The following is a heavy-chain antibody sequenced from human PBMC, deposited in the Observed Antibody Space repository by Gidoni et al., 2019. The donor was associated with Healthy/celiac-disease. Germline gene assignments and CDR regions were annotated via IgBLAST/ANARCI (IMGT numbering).Heavy chain of an antibody. CDR2: ISAYNGNT. J-gene: IGHJ5*02. CDR1: GYTFTSYG. Sequence: QVQLVQSGAEVKKPGASVKFSCQASGYTFTSYGISWVRQAPGQGLEWMGWISAYNGNTNYAQKLQGRVTMTTDTSTSTAYMELRSLRSDDTAVYYCARIITIFGVVTPRGWFDPWGQGTLVTVSS. CDR3: ARIITIFGVVTPRGWFDP. D-gene: IGHD3-3*01. V-gene: IGHV1-18*01.